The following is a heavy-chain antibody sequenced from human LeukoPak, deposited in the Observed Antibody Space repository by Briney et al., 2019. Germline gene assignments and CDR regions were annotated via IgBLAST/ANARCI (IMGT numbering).Heavy chain of an antibody. Sequence: PETLSLTCAVFGGSFSDYSWTWIRQTPGKGLEWIGEINHRGGTNYNPSLKSRLTISVDTSKNQFSLNLTSVTAADTAVYYCASGVGEFFPDAFNIWGQGTMVGVFS. D-gene: IGHD3-10*01. CDR2: INHRGGT. J-gene: IGHJ3*02. CDR1: GGSFSDYS. V-gene: IGHV4-34*01. CDR3: ASGVGEFFPDAFNI.